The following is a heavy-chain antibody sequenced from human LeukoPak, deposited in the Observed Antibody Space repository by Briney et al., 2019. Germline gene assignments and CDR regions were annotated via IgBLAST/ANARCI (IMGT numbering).Heavy chain of an antibody. V-gene: IGHV3-23*01. CDR2: ISGSGGST. D-gene: IGHD3-22*01. J-gene: IGHJ4*02. CDR1: GFTFSSYA. CDR3: AKGYYYDSSGIHFDY. Sequence: PGGSLRLSCAASGFTFSSYAMSWVRQAPGKGLEWVSAISGSGGSTYYADSVKGRFTTSRDNSKNTLYLQMNSLRAEDTAVYYCAKGYYYDSSGIHFDYWGQGTLVTVSS.